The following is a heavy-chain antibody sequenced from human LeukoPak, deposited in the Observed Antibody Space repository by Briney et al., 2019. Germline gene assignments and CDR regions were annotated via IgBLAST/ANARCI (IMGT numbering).Heavy chain of an antibody. CDR3: ARGGAVTGTAHFDP. CDR1: GGSISSTSYY. CDR2: IYYSGST. V-gene: IGHV4-39*07. Sequence: SETLSLTCTVSGGSISSTSYYWGWIRQPPGKGLEWLGNIYYSGSTYYNPSLKSRVTISVDTPKNQFSLRLSSVTAADTAVYYCARGGAVTGTAHFDPWGQGTLVTVSS. D-gene: IGHD6-19*01. J-gene: IGHJ5*02.